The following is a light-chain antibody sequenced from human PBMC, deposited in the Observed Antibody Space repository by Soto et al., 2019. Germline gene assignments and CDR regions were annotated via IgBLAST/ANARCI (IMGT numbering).Light chain of an antibody. CDR1: QYINTR. J-gene: IGKJ2*01. Sequence: EIVLTQSPATLSSFPGDRVTLSCRASQYINTRLAWYQHRPGQAPRLLIYQTSIRAAGIPARFSASGSGTDFTLTISDVQPEDFGVYYCQQFGSSIPHTFGQGTKLEIK. V-gene: IGKV3D-11*03. CDR3: QQFGSSIPHT. CDR2: QTS.